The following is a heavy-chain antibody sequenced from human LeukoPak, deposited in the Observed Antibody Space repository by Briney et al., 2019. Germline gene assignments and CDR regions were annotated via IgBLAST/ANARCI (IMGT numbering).Heavy chain of an antibody. CDR1: GLTVSSNC. J-gene: IGHJ4*02. CDR2: ISSSGITI. D-gene: IGHD3-10*01. CDR3: ARDQYGLGYGSLFDY. V-gene: IGHV3-11*01. Sequence: GGSLRLSCAASGLTVSSNCMSWIRQAPGKGLEGVSYISSSGITIYYADSVKGRFTISRDNAKKSLYLEMNSLRAEDTAVYYCARDQYGLGYGSLFDYWGQGTLVTVSS.